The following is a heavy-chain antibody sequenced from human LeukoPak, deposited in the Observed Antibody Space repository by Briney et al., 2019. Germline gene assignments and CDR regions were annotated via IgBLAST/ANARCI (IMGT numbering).Heavy chain of an antibody. CDR3: ARERDVHSWGFDY. D-gene: IGHD7-27*01. V-gene: IGHV4-61*02. J-gene: IGHJ4*02. CDR2: IYTSGST. CDR1: GGSISSGSYY. Sequence: SETLSLTCTVSGGSISSGSYYWSWIRQPAGKGLEWIGRIYTSGSTNYNPSLKSRVTISVDTSKNQFSLKLSSVTAADTAVYYCARERDVHSWGFDYWGQGTLVTVSS.